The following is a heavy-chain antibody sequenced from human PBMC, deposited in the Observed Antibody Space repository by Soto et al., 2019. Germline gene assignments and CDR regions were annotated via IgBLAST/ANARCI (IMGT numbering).Heavy chain of an antibody. D-gene: IGHD1-20*01. CDR1: GASISVHSYY. Sequence: SETLSLTCTVSGASISVHSYYWTWIRQPPGKGLEWIGSSYYSGTTYFTPSLKSRATISVDTSKNQFSLRLTSVTAADTAIYYCTRRDNWNDNYFDPWGPGALVTVSS. CDR2: SYYSGTT. CDR3: TRRDNWNDNYFDP. V-gene: IGHV4-39*01. J-gene: IGHJ5*02.